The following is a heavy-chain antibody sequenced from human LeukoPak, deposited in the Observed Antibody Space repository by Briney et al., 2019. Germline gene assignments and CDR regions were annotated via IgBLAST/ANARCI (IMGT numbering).Heavy chain of an antibody. CDR3: SKGVDYYDSSGYSYYFDY. D-gene: IGHD3-22*01. V-gene: IGHV3-23*01. CDR2: ISDGGGGK. Sequence: PGGSLRLSCAASGFSFSTYTMSWVRQAPGKGLEWVSAISDGGGGKYYSDSVKGRFTISRDNSGNTLYLQMNSLRPEDAAVYYCSKGVDYYDSSGYSYYFDYWGQGTLVTVSS. J-gene: IGHJ4*02. CDR1: GFSFSTYT.